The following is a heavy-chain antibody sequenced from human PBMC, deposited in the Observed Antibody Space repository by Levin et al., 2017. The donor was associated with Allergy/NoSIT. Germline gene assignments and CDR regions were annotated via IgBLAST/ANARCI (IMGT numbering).Heavy chain of an antibody. CDR2: ISNDGGNK. V-gene: IGHV3-30-3*01. CDR3: ARTYSSGWSYAFDI. J-gene: IGHJ3*02. D-gene: IGHD6-19*01. CDR1: GFTFSSYA. Sequence: SCATSGFTFSSYAIHWVRQAPGKGLEWVAVISNDGGNKYYADSGKGRFTISRDNSKNTLYLQMDNLRTEDTAVYYCARTYSSGWSYAFDIWGQGTLVTVSS.